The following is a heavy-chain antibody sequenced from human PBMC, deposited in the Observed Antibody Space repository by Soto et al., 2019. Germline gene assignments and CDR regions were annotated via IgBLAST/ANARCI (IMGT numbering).Heavy chain of an antibody. J-gene: IGHJ4*02. Sequence: PSETLSLTCTVSGGSISIGDYYWSWIRQPPGKGLEWIGYIYYSGSTYYNPSLKSRVTISVDTSKNQFSLKLSSVTAADTAVYYCARWGEPLSPFDYWGQGTLVTVSS. CDR3: ARWGEPLSPFDY. CDR2: IYYSGST. V-gene: IGHV4-30-4*01. CDR1: GGSISIGDYY. D-gene: IGHD2-21*01.